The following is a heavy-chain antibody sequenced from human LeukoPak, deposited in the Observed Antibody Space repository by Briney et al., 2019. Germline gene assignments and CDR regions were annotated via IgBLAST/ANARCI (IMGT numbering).Heavy chain of an antibody. D-gene: IGHD5-24*01. Sequence: PSEALSLTCTVSGDSISSGGYYWSWIRQHPGKGLEWIGYIYYSGSTYYNPSLKSRVTISVDTSKNQFSLNLSSVTAADTAVYYCARGDGYNNDYWGQGTLVTVSS. CDR1: GDSISSGGYY. J-gene: IGHJ4*02. CDR2: IYYSGST. CDR3: ARGDGYNNDY. V-gene: IGHV4-31*03.